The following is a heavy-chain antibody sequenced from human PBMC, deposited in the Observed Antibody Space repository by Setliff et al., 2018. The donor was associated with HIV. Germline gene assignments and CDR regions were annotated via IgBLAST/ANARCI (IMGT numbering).Heavy chain of an antibody. CDR3: AADYDLLTGYFSDMGY. J-gene: IGHJ4*02. V-gene: IGHV3-7*05. D-gene: IGHD3-9*01. CDR2: IKEDGSEK. CDR1: GFLFHTYW. Sequence: GGSLRLSCAASGFLFHTYWMSWVRQAPGKGLEWVANIKEDGSEKYYVDSVKGRFTISRDSAENSLYLQMNSLTAEDTAVYYCAADYDLLTGYFSDMGYWGQGIPVTVSS.